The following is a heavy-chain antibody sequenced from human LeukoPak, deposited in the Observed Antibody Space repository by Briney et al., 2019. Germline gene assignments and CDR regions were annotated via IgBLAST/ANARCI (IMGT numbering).Heavy chain of an antibody. D-gene: IGHD2-2*01. CDR3: ARDLGYCSSTSCYVIDY. J-gene: IGHJ4*02. CDR2: INPNSGGT. CDR1: GYTFTGYY. Sequence: ASVKVSCKASGYTFTGYYMHWVRQAPGQGLEWMGRINPNSGGTNYAQKFRGRVTMTRDTSISTAYMELSRLRSDDTAVYYCARDLGYCSSTSCYVIDYWGQGTLVTVSS. V-gene: IGHV1-2*06.